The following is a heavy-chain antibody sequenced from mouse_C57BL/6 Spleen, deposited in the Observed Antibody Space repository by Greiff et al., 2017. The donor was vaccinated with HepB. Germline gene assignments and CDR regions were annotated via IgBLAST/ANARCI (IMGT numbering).Heavy chain of an antibody. Sequence: QVQLQQSGPGLVQPSQSLSITCTVTGFSLTSYGVHWVRQSPGKGLEWLGVIWSGGSTDYNAAFISRLSISKDNSKSQVFFKMNSLQADDTAIYYCARDYGSSYLAWFAYWGQGTLVTVSA. V-gene: IGHV2-2*01. CDR3: ARDYGSSYLAWFAY. J-gene: IGHJ3*01. D-gene: IGHD1-1*01. CDR1: GFSLTSYG. CDR2: IWSGGST.